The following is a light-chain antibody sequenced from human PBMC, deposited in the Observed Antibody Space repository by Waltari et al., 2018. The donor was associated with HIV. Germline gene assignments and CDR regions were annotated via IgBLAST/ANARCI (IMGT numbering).Light chain of an antibody. CDR3: KSYAGISNPYF. CDR2: DVN. CDR1: RSDVGGYNY. Sequence: SALTQPPSASGSPGQSVTISYTGTRSDVGGYNYVSWYQKHPGNAPKLMMFDVNTRPSGCPHRCSGSKSGNTAFLTVSGLQAEDEADYYCKSYAGISNPYFFGPGTKVTVL. V-gene: IGLV2-8*01. J-gene: IGLJ1*01.